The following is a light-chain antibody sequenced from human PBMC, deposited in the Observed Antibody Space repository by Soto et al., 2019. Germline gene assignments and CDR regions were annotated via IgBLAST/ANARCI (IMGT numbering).Light chain of an antibody. J-gene: IGKJ4*01. CDR2: DAS. V-gene: IGKV3-11*01. CDR3: QPRSDLPP. CDR1: QSVNSH. Sequence: ESVLKQSLATLSLPPEERATLHCRASQSVNSHLAWYQHKGGQAPRLLIFDASHRATGIPTRFSGSGSGTDFTLTISSLETEDFAVYYCQPRSDLPPFGGVTKVAIK.